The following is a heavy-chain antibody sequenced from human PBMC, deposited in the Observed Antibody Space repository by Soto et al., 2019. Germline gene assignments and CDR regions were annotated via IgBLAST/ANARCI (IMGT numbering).Heavy chain of an antibody. D-gene: IGHD3-3*01. CDR2: MNPNSGNT. Sequence: QVQLVQSGAEVKKPGASVKVSCKASGYTFTSYDINWVRQATGQGLEWMGWMNPNSGNTGYAQKFQGRVTITRNPSISTAYMELSSLRSEDTAVYYCARGKTDYDFWSGYYGNNWFDPWGQGTLVTVSS. J-gene: IGHJ5*02. CDR3: ARGKTDYDFWSGYYGNNWFDP. V-gene: IGHV1-8*01. CDR1: GYTFTSYD.